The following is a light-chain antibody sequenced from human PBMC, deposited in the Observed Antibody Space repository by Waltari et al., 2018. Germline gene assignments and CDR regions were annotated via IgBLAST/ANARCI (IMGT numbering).Light chain of an antibody. CDR3: RNHERFPAV. CDR1: QSISRF. J-gene: IGKJ1*01. CDR2: AAT. Sequence: IVLTQYPGPLFLSPGEGATLTCRASQSISRFLAWYQQKPGQAPRLLVYAATDRATGIPDRFSGSGSGSDFSLTISRLEEEDFAVYFCRNHERFPAVFGQGTKVEIK. V-gene: IGKV3-20*01.